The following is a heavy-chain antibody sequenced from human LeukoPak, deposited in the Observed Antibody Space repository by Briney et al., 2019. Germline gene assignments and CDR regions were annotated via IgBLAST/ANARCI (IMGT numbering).Heavy chain of an antibody. Sequence: PGGSLRLSCAASGFTFSSYSMNWVREAPGKGLEWVSSISSSSSYIYYADSVKGRFTISRDNAKNSLSLQMNSLRAEDPAVYYCARDSSSRPSYDFWSGYYAPRSFFDYWGQGTLVTVSS. J-gene: IGHJ4*02. CDR2: ISSSSSYI. D-gene: IGHD3-3*01. CDR1: GFTFSSYS. V-gene: IGHV3-21*01. CDR3: ARDSSSRPSYDFWSGYYAPRSFFDY.